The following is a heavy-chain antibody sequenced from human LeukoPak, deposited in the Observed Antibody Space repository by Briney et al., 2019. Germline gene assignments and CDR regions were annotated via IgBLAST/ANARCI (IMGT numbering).Heavy chain of an antibody. J-gene: IGHJ4*02. Sequence: GGSLRLSCAASGLTFSSHWMHWVRQAPGKGLVWVSRITNDGSSTTYADSVKGRFTISRDNSKNTLYLQMNSLRAEDTAVHYCARNRGYSYGPTDYWGQGTLVTVSS. V-gene: IGHV3-74*01. D-gene: IGHD5-18*01. CDR2: ITNDGSST. CDR1: GLTFSSHW. CDR3: ARNRGYSYGPTDY.